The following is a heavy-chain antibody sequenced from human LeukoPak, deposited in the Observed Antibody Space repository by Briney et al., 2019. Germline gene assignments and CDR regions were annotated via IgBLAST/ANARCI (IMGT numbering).Heavy chain of an antibody. CDR2: ISGSGGST. CDR3: AELGITMIGGV. V-gene: IGHV3-23*01. CDR1: GFTFSSYG. Sequence: TGGSLRLSCGASGFTFSSYGMSWVRQAPGKGLEWVSAISGSGGSTYYADSVKGRFTISRDNSKNTLYLQMNSLRAEDTAVYYCAELGITMIGGVWGKGTTVTISS. D-gene: IGHD3-10*02. J-gene: IGHJ6*04.